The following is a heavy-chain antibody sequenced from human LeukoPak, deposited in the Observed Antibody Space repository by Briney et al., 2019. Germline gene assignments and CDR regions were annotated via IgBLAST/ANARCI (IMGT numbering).Heavy chain of an antibody. Sequence: GASVKVSCKASGYTFTSYGISWVRQAPGQGLEWMGWISAYNGNTNYAQKLQGRVTMTIDTSTSTAYMELRSLRSDDTAVYYCARVDPPTVAGTNLPFDYWGQGTLVTVSS. J-gene: IGHJ4*02. D-gene: IGHD6-19*01. CDR2: ISAYNGNT. V-gene: IGHV1-18*01. CDR3: ARVDPPTVAGTNLPFDY. CDR1: GYTFTSYG.